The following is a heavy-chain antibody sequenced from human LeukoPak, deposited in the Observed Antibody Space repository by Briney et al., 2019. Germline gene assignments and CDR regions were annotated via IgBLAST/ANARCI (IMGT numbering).Heavy chain of an antibody. Sequence: SETLSLTCTVSGGSISSYYWSWIRQPPGKGLEYLGYIYYIGSTNYNPSLKSRATISVDTSKNQFSLRLTSVTAADTAVYYCARVRSGYWHFDYWGQGTLVTVSS. CDR1: GGSISSYY. J-gene: IGHJ4*02. CDR3: ARVRSGYWHFDY. V-gene: IGHV4-59*01. CDR2: IYYIGST. D-gene: IGHD3-22*01.